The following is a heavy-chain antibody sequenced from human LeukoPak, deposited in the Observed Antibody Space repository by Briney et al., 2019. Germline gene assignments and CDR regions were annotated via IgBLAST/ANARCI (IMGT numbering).Heavy chain of an antibody. Sequence: SETLSLTCTVSGGSISSSSYYWGWIRQPPGKGLEWIGSIYYSGSSYYNPSLKSRVIISVDTSKNQFSLKLSSVTAADTAVCYCARHVGSGSYFDYWGQGTLVTVSS. CDR1: GGSISSSSYY. CDR2: IYYSGSS. D-gene: IGHD3-22*01. CDR3: ARHVGSGSYFDY. J-gene: IGHJ4*02. V-gene: IGHV4-39*01.